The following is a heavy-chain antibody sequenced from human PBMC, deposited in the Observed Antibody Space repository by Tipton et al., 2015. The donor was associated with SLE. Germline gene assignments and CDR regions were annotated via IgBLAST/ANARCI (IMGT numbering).Heavy chain of an antibody. Sequence: TLSLTCTVSGSSISSGYYWGWIRQPPGQGLEWIGCIYHTGSADYTPSLKYRLTISVDTSKNQFSLKLSSVTAADTAVYYCARDLSGSSCTWGQGTMVTVSS. CDR1: GSSISSGYY. CDR3: ARDLSGSSCT. CDR2: IYHTGSA. J-gene: IGHJ3*01. V-gene: IGHV4-38-2*02. D-gene: IGHD1-26*01.